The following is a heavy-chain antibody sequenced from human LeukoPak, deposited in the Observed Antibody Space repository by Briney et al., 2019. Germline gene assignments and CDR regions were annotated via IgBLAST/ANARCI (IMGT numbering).Heavy chain of an antibody. CDR3: ARQEGNSSGYYIS. CDR1: GYTFTGYY. D-gene: IGHD3-22*01. Sequence: ASVKVSCKASGYTFTGYYMHWVRQAPGQGLEWMGWINPNSGGTNYAQKFQGRVTMTRDTSISTAYMELSRLRSDDTAVYYCARQEGNSSGYYISWGQGTLVTVSS. J-gene: IGHJ5*02. CDR2: INPNSGGT. V-gene: IGHV1-2*02.